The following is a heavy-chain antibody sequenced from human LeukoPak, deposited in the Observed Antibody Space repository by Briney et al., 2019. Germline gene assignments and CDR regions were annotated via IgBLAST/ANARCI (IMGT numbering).Heavy chain of an antibody. CDR1: GFTFSSYA. D-gene: IGHD3-9*01. V-gene: IGHV3-64D*06. CDR3: VKGMEDYDILTGVLDV. CDR2: ISSNGGST. J-gene: IGHJ6*02. Sequence: GGSLRLSCSASGFTFSSYAMHWVRQAPGKGLEYVSAISSNGGSTYCADSVKGRFTISRDNSKNTLYLQMSSLRAEDTAVYYCVKGMEDYDILTGVLDVWGQGTTVTVSS.